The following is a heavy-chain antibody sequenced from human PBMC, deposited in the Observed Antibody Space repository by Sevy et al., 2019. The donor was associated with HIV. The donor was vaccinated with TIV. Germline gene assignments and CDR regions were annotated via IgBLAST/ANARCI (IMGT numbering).Heavy chain of an antibody. V-gene: IGHV4-34*01. CDR3: ARGPLFSPEYCSGGTCPTIYY. J-gene: IGHJ4*02. Sequence: SETLSLTCAVSGVSFSDYYWAWIRQPPGKGLEWIGEVSQSGSANYNPSLRSRVIMSLDTSNNHFSLKLTSVTAADTAVYYCARGPLFSPEYCSGGTCPTIYYWSQGTLVTVSS. D-gene: IGHD2-15*01. CDR2: VSQSGSA. CDR1: GVSFSDYY.